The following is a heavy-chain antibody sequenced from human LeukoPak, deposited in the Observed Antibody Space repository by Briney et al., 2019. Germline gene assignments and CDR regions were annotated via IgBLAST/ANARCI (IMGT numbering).Heavy chain of an antibody. CDR2: IRYDGSNK. CDR1: GFTFSSYG. V-gene: IGHV3-30*02. J-gene: IGHJ4*02. Sequence: GGSLRLSCAASGFTFSSYGMHWVRQAPGKGLEWVAFIRYDGSNKYYADSVKGRFTISRGNSKNTLYLQMNSLRAEDTAVYYCAKLDVVAAPFDYWGQGTLVTVSS. D-gene: IGHD2-15*01. CDR3: AKLDVVAAPFDY.